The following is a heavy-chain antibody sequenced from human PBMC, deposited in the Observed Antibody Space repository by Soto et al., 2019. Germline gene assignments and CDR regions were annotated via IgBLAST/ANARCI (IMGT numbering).Heavy chain of an antibody. CDR3: ARENWGNSNWFDP. CDR2: IYDSGST. Sequence: QVQLQESGPGLVKPSETLSLTCTVSGGSVSNDYWSWIRQPPGKGLEWIGYIYDSGSTYYNPSLKSRVTLSVDTSKNQFSLKLRSVTAADTAAYYCARENWGNSNWFDPWGQGTLVTVSS. D-gene: IGHD3-16*01. CDR1: GGSVSNDY. J-gene: IGHJ5*02. V-gene: IGHV4-59*02.